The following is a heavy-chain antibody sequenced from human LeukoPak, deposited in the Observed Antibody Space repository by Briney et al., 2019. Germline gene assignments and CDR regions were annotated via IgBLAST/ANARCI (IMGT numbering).Heavy chain of an antibody. CDR3: ARGTILNWFDP. V-gene: IGHV3-53*01. CDR2: IYSGGST. D-gene: IGHD3-9*01. J-gene: IGHJ5*02. Sequence: GGSLRLSCDVTPFSDEFIFSNYAMIWVRQAPGKGLEWVSVIYSGGSTYYADSVKGRFTISRDNSKNTLYLQMNSLRAEDTAVYYCARGTILNWFDPWGQGTLVTVSS. CDR1: PFSDEFIFSNYA.